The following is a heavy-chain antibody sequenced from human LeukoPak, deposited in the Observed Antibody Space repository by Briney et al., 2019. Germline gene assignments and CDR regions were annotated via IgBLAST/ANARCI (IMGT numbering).Heavy chain of an antibody. D-gene: IGHD5-18*01. CDR3: ARGTAMDSLFVY. CDR1: GCTFTSYD. Sequence: ASVKVSCKASGCTFTSYDINWVRQATGQGLEWMGWMNPNSGNTGYAQKFQGRVTMTRNTSISTAYMELSSLRSEDTAVYYCARGTAMDSLFVYWGQGTLVTVSS. V-gene: IGHV1-8*01. CDR2: MNPNSGNT. J-gene: IGHJ4*02.